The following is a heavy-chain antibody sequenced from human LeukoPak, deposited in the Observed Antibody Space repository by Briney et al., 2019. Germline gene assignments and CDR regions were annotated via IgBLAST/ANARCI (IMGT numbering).Heavy chain of an antibody. CDR2: IYYSGSS. V-gene: IGHV4-31*03. CDR3: ARYKYSSSGGNWFDP. Sequence: PQTLSLTCTVSGGSISSGGYYWSWIRQHPGKGLEWIGYIYYSGSSYYNPSLKSRVTISVDTSKNQFSLKLSSVTAADTAVYYCARYKYSSSGGNWFDPWGQGTLVTVSS. J-gene: IGHJ5*02. CDR1: GGSISSGGYY. D-gene: IGHD6-6*01.